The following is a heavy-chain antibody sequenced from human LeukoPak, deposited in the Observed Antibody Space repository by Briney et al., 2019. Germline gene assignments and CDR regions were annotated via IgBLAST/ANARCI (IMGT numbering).Heavy chain of an antibody. V-gene: IGHV4-4*07. CDR3: ARTAERQQMVQGTYFYYSFMDV. CDR1: GASISGYY. D-gene: IGHD6-13*01. J-gene: IGHJ6*03. Sequence: SETLSLTCSVSGASISGYYWTWIRQPAGRGLEWIGRIYTTGSTKYNPSLKSRVIMSVDASKNQFSLNLTSVTAADTAVYFCARTAERQQMVQGTYFYYSFMDVWAKGTTVTISS. CDR2: IYTTGST.